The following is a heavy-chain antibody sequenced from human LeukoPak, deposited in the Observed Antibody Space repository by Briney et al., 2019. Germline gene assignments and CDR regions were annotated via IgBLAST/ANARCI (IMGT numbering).Heavy chain of an antibody. CDR2: IRYDGSNK. CDR1: GFTFSSYG. CDR3: TKDRELYGGNSGY. V-gene: IGHV3-30*02. D-gene: IGHD4-23*01. J-gene: IGHJ4*02. Sequence: GGSLRLSCAASGFTFSSYGTHWVRQAPGKGLEWVAFIRYDGSNKYYADSVKGRFTISRDNSKNTLYLQMNSLRAEDTAVYYCTKDRELYGGNSGYWGQGTLVTVSS.